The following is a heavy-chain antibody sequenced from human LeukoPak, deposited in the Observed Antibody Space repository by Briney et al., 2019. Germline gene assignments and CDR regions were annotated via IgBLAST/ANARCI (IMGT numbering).Heavy chain of an antibody. D-gene: IGHD4-11*01. J-gene: IGHJ4*02. CDR1: GIIFRNYW. Sequence: GGSLRLSCTTSGIIFRNYWIHWVRQAPGKGLVWVSHITQDGSSTFYADSVKGRFTTSRDNAKNTVFLQMNSLTAEDTGVYYCATYDYRGLGYWGQGILVTVSS. CDR3: ATYDYRGLGY. V-gene: IGHV3-74*01. CDR2: ITQDGSST.